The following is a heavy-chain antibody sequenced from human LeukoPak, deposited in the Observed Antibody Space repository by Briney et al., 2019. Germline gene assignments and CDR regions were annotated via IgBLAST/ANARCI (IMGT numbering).Heavy chain of an antibody. D-gene: IGHD3-22*01. J-gene: IGHJ3*02. CDR3: ARGLFLSGYLDAFDI. CDR1: GFTVSNKY. Sequence: GGSLRLSCAASGFTVSNKYMTWVRQAPGKGLEWVSLIYSDGRTYYADSVKGRSTISRDNSKNTLYLQMNSLRVEDTAVYYCARGLFLSGYLDAFDIWGQGTVVTVSS. CDR2: IYSDGRT. V-gene: IGHV3-53*01.